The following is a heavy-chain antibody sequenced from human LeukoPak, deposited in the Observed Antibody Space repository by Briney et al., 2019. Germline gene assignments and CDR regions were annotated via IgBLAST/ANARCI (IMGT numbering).Heavy chain of an antibody. CDR2: ISSSSSYI. J-gene: IGHJ4*02. V-gene: IGHV3-21*01. CDR1: GFTFSSHS. CDR3: AREGGYWNYYFDY. D-gene: IGHD1-7*01. Sequence: GGSLRLSCAASGFTFSSHSMNWVRQAPGKGLEWVSSISSSSSYIYYADSVKGRFTISRDNAKNSLYLQMNSLRAEDTAVYYCAREGGYWNYYFDYWGQGTLVTVSS.